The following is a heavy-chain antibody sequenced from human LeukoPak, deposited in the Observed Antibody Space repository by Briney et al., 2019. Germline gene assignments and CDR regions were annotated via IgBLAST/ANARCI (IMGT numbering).Heavy chain of an antibody. CDR3: TRRLGYCSSSNCYDLGY. V-gene: IGHV1-2*02. CDR1: GYTFTDYY. J-gene: IGHJ4*02. Sequence: ASVKVSCKASGYTFTDYYIHWVRQAPGQGLEWMGWIYPNSGGTNYAQKFQGRVTMTRDTSISAAYMELSRLRSDDTAVYYCTRRLGYCSSSNCYDLGYWGQGTQVTVSS. CDR2: IYPNSGGT. D-gene: IGHD2-2*01.